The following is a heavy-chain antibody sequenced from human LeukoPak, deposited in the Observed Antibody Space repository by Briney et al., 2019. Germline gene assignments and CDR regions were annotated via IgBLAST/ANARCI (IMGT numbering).Heavy chain of an antibody. CDR2: INSDGSST. J-gene: IGHJ6*03. D-gene: IGHD2-21*02. CDR3: ARDDDSRYYYYYMDV. Sequence: PGGSLRLSCAASGSTFSSYWMHWVRQAPGKGLVWVSRINSDGSSTSYADSVKGRFTISRDNAKNTLYLQMNSLRAEDTAVYYCARDDDSRYYYYYMDVWGKGTTVTVSS. V-gene: IGHV3-74*01. CDR1: GSTFSSYW.